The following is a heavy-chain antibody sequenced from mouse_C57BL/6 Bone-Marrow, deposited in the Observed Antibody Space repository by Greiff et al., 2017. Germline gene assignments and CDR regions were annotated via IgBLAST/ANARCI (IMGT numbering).Heavy chain of an antibody. CDR3: ARGTAQATGLAY. J-gene: IGHJ3*01. Sequence: EVKLVESGGGLVQSGRSLRLSCATSGFTFSDFYMEWVRQAPGKGLAWIAACRNKANDYTTEYSASVKGRFIVSRDTSKSILYLQMNALRAEDTAIYYCARGTAQATGLAYWGQGTLVTVSA. V-gene: IGHV7-1*01. CDR1: GFTFSDFY. CDR2: CRNKANDYTT. D-gene: IGHD3-2*02.